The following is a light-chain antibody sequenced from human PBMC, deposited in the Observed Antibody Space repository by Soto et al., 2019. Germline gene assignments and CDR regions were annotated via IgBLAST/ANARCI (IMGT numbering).Light chain of an antibody. Sequence: QSALTQPASVSGSPGQSVTISCTGTSNDVGSYNLVSWYQQHPGKAPKLMIYEASKRPSGVSNRFSGSKSGNTASLTISGLQAEDEADYYCFSYAGSSTLVFGGGTQLTVL. J-gene: IGLJ3*02. CDR3: FSYAGSSTLV. V-gene: IGLV2-23*01. CDR2: EAS. CDR1: SNDVGSYNL.